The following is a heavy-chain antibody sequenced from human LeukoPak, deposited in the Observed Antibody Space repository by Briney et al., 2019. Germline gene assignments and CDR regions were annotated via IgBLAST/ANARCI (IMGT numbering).Heavy chain of an antibody. CDR1: GGSISSYY. V-gene: IGHV4-59*08. Sequence: SETLSLTCTVSGGSISSYYWSWIRQPPGKGLEWIGYIYYSGSTNYNPSLKSRVTISVDTSKNQFSLKLSSVTAADTAVYYCARGNVVVPAAIGAHNWFDPWGQGTLVTVSS. CDR3: ARGNVVVPAAIGAHNWFDP. D-gene: IGHD2-2*02. J-gene: IGHJ5*02. CDR2: IYYSGST.